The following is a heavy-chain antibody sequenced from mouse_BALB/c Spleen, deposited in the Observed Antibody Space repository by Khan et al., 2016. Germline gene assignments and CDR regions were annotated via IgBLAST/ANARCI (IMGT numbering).Heavy chain of an antibody. J-gene: IGHJ2*01. V-gene: IGHV1-9*01. CDR2: IFPGSGST. CDR3: ARTDRRGYFDY. Sequence: QVQLQQSGAELMKPGASVKISCKATGYTFSSYWIEWVKQRPGHGLEWIGEIFPGSGSTNYNEKFRDKATFTADTSSNTAYMQLSSLTSEDSAVHYCARTDRRGYFDYWGQGTTLTVSS. CDR1: GYTFSSYW.